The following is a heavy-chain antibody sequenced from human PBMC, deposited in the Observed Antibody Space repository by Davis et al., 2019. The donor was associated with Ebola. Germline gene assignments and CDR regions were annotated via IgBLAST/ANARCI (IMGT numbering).Heavy chain of an antibody. CDR2: ISSRSSYI. CDR1: GFTFSRYS. CDR3: ARGPDCSGGSCFYYYYYMDV. J-gene: IGHJ6*03. V-gene: IGHV3-21*04. Sequence: PGGSLRLSCAASGFTFSRYSMNWVRQAPGKGLEWVSSISSRSSYIYYADSVKGRFTISRDNAKNSLYLQMNSLRAEDTAVYYCARGPDCSGGSCFYYYYYMDVWGKGSTVTVSS. D-gene: IGHD2-15*01.